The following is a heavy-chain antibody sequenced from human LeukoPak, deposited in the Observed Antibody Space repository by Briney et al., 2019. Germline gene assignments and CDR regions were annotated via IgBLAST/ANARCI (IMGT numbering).Heavy chain of an antibody. CDR2: INHSGST. CDR3: ASHREWFDP. V-gene: IGHV4-34*01. D-gene: IGHD1-14*01. J-gene: IGHJ5*02. Sequence: SETLSLTCPVYGGSFSGYYWSWIRQPPGKGLEWIGEINHSGSTNYNPSLKSRVTISVDTSKNQFSLKLSSVTAADTAVYYCASHREWFDPWGQGTLVTVSS. CDR1: GGSFSGYY.